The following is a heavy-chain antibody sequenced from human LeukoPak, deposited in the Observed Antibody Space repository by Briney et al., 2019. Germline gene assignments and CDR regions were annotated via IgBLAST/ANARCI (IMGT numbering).Heavy chain of an antibody. J-gene: IGHJ6*02. Sequence: PGGSLRLSCAASGFTFSSYSMNWVRQAPGKGLEWVSYISSNSSTIYYADSVKGRFTISRDNAKNSLYLQMNSLRDEDTAVYYCARDQLEPHYYYYGMDVWGQGTTVTVSS. V-gene: IGHV3-48*02. CDR3: ARDQLEPHYYYYGMDV. CDR1: GFTFSSYS. D-gene: IGHD1-1*01. CDR2: ISSNSSTI.